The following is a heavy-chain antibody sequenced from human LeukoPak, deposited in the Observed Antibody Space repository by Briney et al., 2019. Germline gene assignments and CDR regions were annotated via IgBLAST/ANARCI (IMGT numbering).Heavy chain of an antibody. J-gene: IGHJ4*02. V-gene: IGHV3-9*01. CDR1: GSTFEGYA. Sequence: GGSLRLSCAASGSTFEGYAIHWLRQAPGKGLEWVSGIIWSSGRIGYGDPVKGRFTISRDNAKNSLYLQMNSLRAEDTALYYCAKDLHSSGWYGSFDYWGQGTLVTVSS. CDR2: IIWSSGRI. CDR3: AKDLHSSGWYGSFDY. D-gene: IGHD6-19*01.